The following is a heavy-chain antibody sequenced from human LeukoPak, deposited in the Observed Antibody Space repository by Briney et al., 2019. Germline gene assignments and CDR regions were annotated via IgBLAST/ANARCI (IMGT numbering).Heavy chain of an antibody. V-gene: IGHV1-2*02. D-gene: IGHD5-18*01. CDR1: GYTFTGYY. CDR2: INPNSGDT. J-gene: IGHJ4*02. CDR3: ARDRSPAPGRSYGRGHFDY. Sequence: ASVKVSCKASGYTFTGYYMHWVRQAPGQGLEWMGWINPNSGDTNYAQKFQGKVTMTRDTSINTAYMELSRLRSDDTAVYYCARDRSPAPGRSYGRGHFDYWGQGTLVTVSS.